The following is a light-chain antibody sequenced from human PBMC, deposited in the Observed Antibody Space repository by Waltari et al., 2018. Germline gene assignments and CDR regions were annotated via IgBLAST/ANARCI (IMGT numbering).Light chain of an antibody. CDR3: GSYTTSGTVA. Sequence: QSALTQPASVSGSPGQSITISCTGTSSDIGGFNYVSWFQQRPGKVPKVIIYDVSKRPSGGSNRFSGSKSGNTASLTISGLQAEDEADYYCGSYTTSGTVAFGGGTKLTVL. CDR1: SSDIGGFNY. V-gene: IGLV2-14*03. J-gene: IGLJ2*01. CDR2: DVS.